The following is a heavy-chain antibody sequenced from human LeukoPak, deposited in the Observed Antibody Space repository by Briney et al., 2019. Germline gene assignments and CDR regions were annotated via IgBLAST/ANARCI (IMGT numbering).Heavy chain of an antibody. D-gene: IGHD2-15*01. CDR3: AREMVVAQNFDP. CDR1: GGSISSYY. J-gene: IGHJ5*02. Sequence: SETLSLTCTVSGGSISSYYWSWIRQPAGKGLEWIGRVYTSGSTNYNPSLKSRVTMSVDTSKNQFSLKLSSVTAADTAVYYCAREMVVAQNFDPWGQGTLVTVSS. V-gene: IGHV4-4*07. CDR2: VYTSGST.